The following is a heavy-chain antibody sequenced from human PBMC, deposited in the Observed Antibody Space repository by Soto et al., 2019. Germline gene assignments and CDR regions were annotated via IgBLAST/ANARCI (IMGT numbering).Heavy chain of an antibody. Sequence: PGGSLRLSCAASGFTFSSYGMHWVRQAPGKGLEWVAVISYDGSNKYYADSVKGRFTISRDNSKNTLYLQMNSLRAEDTAVYYCAKDPYVDTAMVTYPAGYWGQGTLVTVSS. CDR3: AKDPYVDTAMVTYPAGY. J-gene: IGHJ4*02. D-gene: IGHD5-18*01. CDR1: GFTFSSYG. CDR2: ISYDGSNK. V-gene: IGHV3-30*18.